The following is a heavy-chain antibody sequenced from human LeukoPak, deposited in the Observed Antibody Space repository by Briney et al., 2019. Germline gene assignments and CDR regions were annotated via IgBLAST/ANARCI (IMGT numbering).Heavy chain of an antibody. J-gene: IGHJ6*02. CDR2: ISRSSSHI. CDR3: ARKDDYGDYSHMDV. D-gene: IGHD4-17*01. CDR1: GFTFSSYS. Sequence: GGSLRLSCAASGFTFSSYSMNWVRQAPGKGLEWVSSISRSSSHIQYADSVKGRFTISRDNAKNSLYLQMNSLRAEDTAVYYCARKDDYGDYSHMDVWGQGTTVTVSS. V-gene: IGHV3-21*01.